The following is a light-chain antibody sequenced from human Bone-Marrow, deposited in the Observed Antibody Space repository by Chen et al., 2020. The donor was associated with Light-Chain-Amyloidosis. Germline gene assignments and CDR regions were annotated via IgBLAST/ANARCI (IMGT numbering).Light chain of an antibody. Sequence: SYVLTQPSSVSVAPGQTATIACGGNNIGSTSVHWYQHTPGQAPLLVVYDDSDRPSGIPERLSGSNSGNTATLTISRVEAGDEADYYCQVWDRGSDRPVFGGGTKLTVL. J-gene: IGLJ3*02. CDR1: NIGSTS. CDR3: QVWDRGSDRPV. CDR2: DDS. V-gene: IGLV3-21*02.